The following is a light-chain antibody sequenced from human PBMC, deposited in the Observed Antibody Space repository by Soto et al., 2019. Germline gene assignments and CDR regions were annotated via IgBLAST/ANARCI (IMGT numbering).Light chain of an antibody. J-gene: IGKJ1*01. V-gene: IGKV3-11*01. CDR1: QAVNTR. CDR2: LAS. Sequence: EIALTQSPATLSSFPGGRVTLSCRASQAVNTRLAWYQHKPGQAPRLLIYLASNRAAGVPARFSGSGSGTDFTLTISNVEPEDFAVYYCHQRQSWPRTFGQGTTVDIK. CDR3: HQRQSWPRT.